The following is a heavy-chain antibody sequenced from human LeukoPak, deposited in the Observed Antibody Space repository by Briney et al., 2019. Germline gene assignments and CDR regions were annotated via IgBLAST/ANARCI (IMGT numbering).Heavy chain of an antibody. D-gene: IGHD3-22*01. V-gene: IGHV3-7*01. Sequence: GGSLRLSCAASGFTFSSYWMSWVRQAPGKGLEWVANIKQDGSEKYYVDSVKGRFTISRDNAKNSLYLQMNSLRAEDTAVYYCARLYYYDSSGYYYLSPDAFDIWGQGTMVTVSS. CDR2: IKQDGSEK. J-gene: IGHJ3*02. CDR3: ARLYYYDSSGYYYLSPDAFDI. CDR1: GFTFSSYW.